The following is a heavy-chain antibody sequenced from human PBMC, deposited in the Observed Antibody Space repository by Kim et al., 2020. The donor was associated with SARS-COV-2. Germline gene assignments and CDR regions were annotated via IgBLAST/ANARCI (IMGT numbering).Heavy chain of an antibody. Sequence: GGSLRLSCAASGFSISKSWMHWVRQAPGKGLVWVARINNDGNAIVYADSVRGRFTISRDNAKNTVYLQMVALRVEDTAVYSCVGDASLWNFDYWCQGTLV. CDR2: INNDGNAI. J-gene: IGHJ4*02. V-gene: IGHV3-74*01. CDR1: GFSISKSW. D-gene: IGHD3-3*01. CDR3: VGDASLWNFDY.